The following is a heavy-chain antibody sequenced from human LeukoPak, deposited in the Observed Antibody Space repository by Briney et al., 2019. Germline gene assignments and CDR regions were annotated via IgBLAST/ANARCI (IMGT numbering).Heavy chain of an antibody. Sequence: SETLSLTCAVYGGSFSGYYWSWIRQPPGKGLEWIGEINHSGSTNYNPSLKSRVTISVDTSKNQFSLKLNSVTAADTAVYYCARGPPGYALDYWGQGTLVTVSS. CDR1: GGSFSGYY. CDR2: INHSGST. V-gene: IGHV4-34*01. J-gene: IGHJ4*02. CDR3: ARGPPGYALDY. D-gene: IGHD3-9*01.